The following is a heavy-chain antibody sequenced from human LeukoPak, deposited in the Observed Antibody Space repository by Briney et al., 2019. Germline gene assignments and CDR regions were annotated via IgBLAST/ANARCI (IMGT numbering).Heavy chain of an antibody. J-gene: IGHJ4*02. Sequence: GGSLRLSCAASGFMFDDYGMSWVRQAPGKGLEWVSGINWNGGRTGYADSVEGRFTISRDNSKNTLYLQMNSLRAEDTAVYYCARDPTDSEVGDYWGQGTLVTVSS. CDR3: ARDPTDSEVGDY. D-gene: IGHD2-21*01. CDR2: INWNGGRT. CDR1: GFMFDDYG. V-gene: IGHV3-20*04.